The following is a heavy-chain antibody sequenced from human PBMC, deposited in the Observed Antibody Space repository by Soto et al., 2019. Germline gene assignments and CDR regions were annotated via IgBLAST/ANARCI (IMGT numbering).Heavy chain of an antibody. Sequence: EVQLLESGGGLVQPGGSLRLSCAASGFTFSSYAMSWVRQAPGKGLEWVSAISGSGGSTYYADSVKGRFTISRDNSKNTLYLQMNSLRAEDTAVYYCAKDLYSGVAVAGTFVYWGQGTLVTVSS. CDR3: AKDLYSGVAVAGTFVY. J-gene: IGHJ4*02. D-gene: IGHD6-19*01. V-gene: IGHV3-23*01. CDR2: ISGSGGST. CDR1: GFTFSSYA.